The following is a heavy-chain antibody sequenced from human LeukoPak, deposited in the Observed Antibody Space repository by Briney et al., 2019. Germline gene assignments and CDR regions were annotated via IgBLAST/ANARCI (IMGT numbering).Heavy chain of an antibody. D-gene: IGHD2-21*01. CDR2: ISGSSSYI. Sequence: GGSLRLSCAASGFTFSSYSMNWVRQAPGKGLEWVSSISGSSSYIYYADSVKGRFTISRDNAKNSLYLQMNNLRVEDTAVYYCTRDPVTYCGGDCWGQGTLVTVSS. CDR1: GFTFSSYS. V-gene: IGHV3-21*04. J-gene: IGHJ4*02. CDR3: TRDPVTYCGGDC.